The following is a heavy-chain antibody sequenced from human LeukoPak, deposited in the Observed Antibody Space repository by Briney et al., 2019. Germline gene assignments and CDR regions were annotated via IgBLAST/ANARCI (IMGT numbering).Heavy chain of an antibody. CDR1: GYTFTSYD. Sequence: ASVKVSCKASGYTFTSYDINWVRQATGQGLEWMGWMNPNSGNTGYAQKFQGRVTITRNTSISTAYMELSSLRSEDTAVYYCARGRPYGGSYFYYYYYMDVWGQGTTVTVSS. D-gene: IGHD1-26*01. CDR2: MNPNSGNT. V-gene: IGHV1-8*03. J-gene: IGHJ6*03. CDR3: ARGRPYGGSYFYYYYYMDV.